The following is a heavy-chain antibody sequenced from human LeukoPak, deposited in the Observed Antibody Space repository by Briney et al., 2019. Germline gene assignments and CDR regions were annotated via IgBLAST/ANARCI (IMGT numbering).Heavy chain of an antibody. V-gene: IGHV1-8*03. D-gene: IGHD6-13*01. CDR2: MNPNSGNT. CDR1: GYTFTSYD. J-gene: IGHJ5*02. Sequence: GASLKVSCKASGYTFTSYDINWVRQATGQGLEWMGWMNPNSGNTGYAQKFQGRVTITRNTSISTAYMELSSLRSEDTDVYYCARSRYSSSWYVFGWFDPWGQGTLVTVSS. CDR3: ARSRYSSSWYVFGWFDP.